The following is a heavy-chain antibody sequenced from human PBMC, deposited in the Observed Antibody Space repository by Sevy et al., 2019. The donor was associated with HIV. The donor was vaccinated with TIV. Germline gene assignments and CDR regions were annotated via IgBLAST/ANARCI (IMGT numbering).Heavy chain of an antibody. Sequence: SETLSLTCTVSGGSVSRSTYYWGWIRQPPGKGLEWFGRIYYSGSTYYNPSLKSRVPISVDTSKNQFSLKLSSVTAADTAVYYCARHSSMTTVTMNYWGQGTLVTVSS. CDR2: IYYSGST. J-gene: IGHJ4*02. CDR3: ARHSSMTTVTMNY. CDR1: GGSVSRSTYY. D-gene: IGHD4-17*01. V-gene: IGHV4-39*01.